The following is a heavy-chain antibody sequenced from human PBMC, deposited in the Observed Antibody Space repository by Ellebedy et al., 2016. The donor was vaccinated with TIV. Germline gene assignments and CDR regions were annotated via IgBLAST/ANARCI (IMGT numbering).Heavy chain of an antibody. CDR1: GYSFPTYW. CDR2: IYPVASAT. J-gene: IGHJ6*03. Sequence: GESLKISCKGSGYSFPTYWIGWVRQMPGKGLEWMGIIYPVASATRYSPSFQGQVTISADKSISTAYLQWSSLKASDTAMYYCARPNMGYYYMDVWGEGTTVTVSS. V-gene: IGHV5-51*01. CDR3: ARPNMGYYYMDV. D-gene: IGHD2/OR15-2a*01.